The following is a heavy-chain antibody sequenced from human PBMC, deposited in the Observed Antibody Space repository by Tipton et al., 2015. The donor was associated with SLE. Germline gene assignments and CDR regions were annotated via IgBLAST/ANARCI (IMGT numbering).Heavy chain of an antibody. CDR1: GFTFSTYE. CDR3: ARDGLGMRGGTFDI. J-gene: IGHJ3*02. V-gene: IGHV3-48*03. CDR2: ISGSGDTV. Sequence: SLRLSCAASGFTFSTYEMNWVRQAPGKGLEWVSHISGSGDTVYYAGSVKGRSTISRDNAKNSLWLQMNSLRAEDTAIYYCARDGLGMRGGTFDIWGQGTMVTVSS. D-gene: IGHD7-27*01.